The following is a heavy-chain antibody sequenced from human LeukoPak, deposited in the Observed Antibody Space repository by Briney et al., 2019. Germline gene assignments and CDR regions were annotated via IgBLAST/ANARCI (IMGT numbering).Heavy chain of an antibody. D-gene: IGHD6-19*01. CDR3: AREVGEYSSGWYGD. V-gene: IGHV4-34*01. CDR1: GGSFSGYY. CDR2: INHSGST. J-gene: IGHJ4*02. Sequence: SETLSLTCAVYGGSFSGYYWNWIRQPPGKGLEWIGEINHSGSTNYNPSLKSRVTISVDTSKNQFSLELSSVTAADTAVHYCAREVGEYSSGWYGDWGQGTLVTVSS.